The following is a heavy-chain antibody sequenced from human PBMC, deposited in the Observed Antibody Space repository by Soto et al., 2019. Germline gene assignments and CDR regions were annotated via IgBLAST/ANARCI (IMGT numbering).Heavy chain of an antibody. CDR1: GFTFSSYA. CDR2: ISGSGGST. V-gene: IGHV3-23*01. Sequence: PGGSLRLSCAASGFTFSSYAMSWVRQAPGKGLEWVSAISGSGGSTYYADSVKGRLTISRDNSKNTLYLQMNSLRAEDTAVYYCAKDRQQLAYYYYGMDVWGQGTTVTVSS. D-gene: IGHD6-13*01. CDR3: AKDRQQLAYYYYGMDV. J-gene: IGHJ6*02.